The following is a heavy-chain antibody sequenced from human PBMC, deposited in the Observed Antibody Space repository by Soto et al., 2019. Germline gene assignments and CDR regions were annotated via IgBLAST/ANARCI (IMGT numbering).Heavy chain of an antibody. V-gene: IGHV3-7*04. D-gene: IGHD3-22*01. CDR2: IKPDGSQK. Sequence: GGSLRLSCRASGFTFNSYWMSWVRQAPGKGLEWVANIKPDGSQKWYVDSVKGRFTISRDNAKNSLYLQMLSLRAEDTAVYYCARVDYYDTSGPFSDAFDIWGLGTMVTVSS. CDR1: GFTFNSYW. CDR3: ARVDYYDTSGPFSDAFDI. J-gene: IGHJ3*02.